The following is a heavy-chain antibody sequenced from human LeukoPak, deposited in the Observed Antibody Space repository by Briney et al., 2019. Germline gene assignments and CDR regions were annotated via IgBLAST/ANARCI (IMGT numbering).Heavy chain of an antibody. CDR3: ARATMVRGVIIPSYFDY. CDR2: INPNSGGT. V-gene: IGHV1-2*02. D-gene: IGHD3-10*01. CDR1: GYTFTDYF. Sequence: GASVKVSCKASGYTFTDYFLHWVRQAPGQGLEWMGWINPNSGGTNYAQKFQGRVTMTRDTSISTAYMELSRLRSDDTAVYYCARATMVRGVIIPSYFDYWGQGTLVTVSS. J-gene: IGHJ4*02.